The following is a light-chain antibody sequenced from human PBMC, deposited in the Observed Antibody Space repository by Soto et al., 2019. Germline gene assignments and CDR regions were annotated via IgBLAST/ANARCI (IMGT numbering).Light chain of an antibody. Sequence: DIEMTQSPSTLSASVGDRVTITCRASQSISNWLAWYQQKPGKAPKLLIYYASTLQSGVPARFSGSGSGTEFTLTISCLQPDDFATYYCQHYNSYPWTLGQGTNVEIK. J-gene: IGKJ1*01. CDR1: QSISNW. CDR2: YAS. CDR3: QHYNSYPWT. V-gene: IGKV1-5*03.